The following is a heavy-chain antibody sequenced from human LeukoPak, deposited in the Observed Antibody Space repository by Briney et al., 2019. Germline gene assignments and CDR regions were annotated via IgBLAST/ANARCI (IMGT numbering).Heavy chain of an antibody. CDR1: GFTFSSYA. CDR2: ISGSGGST. Sequence: GGSLRLSCAVSGFTFSSYAMSWVRQAPGKGLEWVSAISGSGGSTYYADSVKGRFTISRDNSKNTLYLQMNSLRAEDTAVYYCASDQGAGTCYYYGMDVWGQGTTVTVSS. V-gene: IGHV3-23*01. CDR3: ASDQGAGTCYYYGMDV. D-gene: IGHD6-19*01. J-gene: IGHJ6*02.